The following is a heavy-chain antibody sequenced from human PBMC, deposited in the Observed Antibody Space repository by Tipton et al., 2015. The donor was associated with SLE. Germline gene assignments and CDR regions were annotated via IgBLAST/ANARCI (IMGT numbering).Heavy chain of an antibody. CDR1: GDSISSSSYY. D-gene: IGHD3-22*01. V-gene: IGHV4-39*07. Sequence: TLSLTCIVSGDSISSSSYYWGWIRQPPGKGLEWVGTVYYTGNTFYNPSLKSRVTISVDTSKNQFSLKLSSVTAADTAAYYCARDEYRYDATGYHLLGHFDFWGQGTLVTVSS. J-gene: IGHJ4*02. CDR2: VYYTGNT. CDR3: ARDEYRYDATGYHLLGHFDF.